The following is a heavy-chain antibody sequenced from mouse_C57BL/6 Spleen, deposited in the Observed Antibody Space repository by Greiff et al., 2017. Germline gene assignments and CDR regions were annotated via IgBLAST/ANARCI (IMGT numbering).Heavy chain of an antibody. CDR1: GYTFTDYY. V-gene: IGHV1-19*01. J-gene: IGHJ3*01. Sequence: VPLQQSGPVLVKPGASVKMSCKASGYTFTDYYMNWVKQSHGKSLEWIGVINPYNGGTSYNQKFKGKATLTVDKSSSTAYMELNSLTSEDSAVYYCARPSIYYDYAGFAYWGQGTLVTVSA. D-gene: IGHD2-4*01. CDR3: ARPSIYYDYAGFAY. CDR2: INPYNGGT.